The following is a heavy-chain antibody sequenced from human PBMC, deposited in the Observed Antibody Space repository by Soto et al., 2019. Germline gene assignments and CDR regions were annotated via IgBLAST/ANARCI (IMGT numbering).Heavy chain of an antibody. CDR3: ARDGALRYFDWLFHNCFDP. CDR2: ISSSSSYI. Sequence: GGSLRLSCAASGFTFSSYSMNWVRQAPGKGLEWVSSISSSSSYIYYADSVKGRFTISRDNAKNSLYLQMNSLRAEDTAVYYCARDGALRYFDWLFHNCFDPWGQGTLVTVSS. V-gene: IGHV3-21*01. CDR1: GFTFSSYS. D-gene: IGHD3-9*01. J-gene: IGHJ5*02.